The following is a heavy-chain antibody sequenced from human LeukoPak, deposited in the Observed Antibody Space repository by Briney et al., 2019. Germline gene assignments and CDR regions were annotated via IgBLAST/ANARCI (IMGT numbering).Heavy chain of an antibody. D-gene: IGHD3-22*01. CDR3: ARGDYYDSSGYYSYFDY. CDR2: INPNSGGT. J-gene: IGHJ4*02. Sequence: ASVKVSCKASGYTFTGYYMHWVRQAPGQGLEWMGWINPNSGGTNYAQKLQGRVTMTRDTSISTAYMELSRLRSDDTAVYYCARGDYYDSSGYYSYFDYWGQGTLVTVSS. V-gene: IGHV1-2*02. CDR1: GYTFTGYY.